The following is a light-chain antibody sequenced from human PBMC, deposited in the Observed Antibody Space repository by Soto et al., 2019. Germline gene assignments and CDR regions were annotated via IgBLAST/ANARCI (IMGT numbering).Light chain of an antibody. Sequence: QSVLTQPRSVSGSPGQSVTISCTGTSSDVGGYDFVSWYQQHPGKAPKLMISDVSKRPSGVPDRLSGSKSGNTASLTISGLQAEDEADYYCCSYAGDLALFXGGTKVTVL. J-gene: IGLJ2*01. CDR2: DVS. CDR3: CSYAGDLAL. CDR1: SSDVGGYDF. V-gene: IGLV2-11*01.